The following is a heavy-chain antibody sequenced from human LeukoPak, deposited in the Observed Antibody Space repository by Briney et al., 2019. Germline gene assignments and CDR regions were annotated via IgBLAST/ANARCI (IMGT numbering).Heavy chain of an antibody. CDR2: ISSSSSYI. J-gene: IGHJ6*02. D-gene: IGHD3-10*01. Sequence: GGSLRLSCAASGFTFSSYSMNWVRQAPGKGLEWVSSISSSSSYIYYADSVKGRFTISRDNAKNSLYLQMNSLGAEDTAVYYCARDGFGELRPYGMDVWGQGTTVTVSS. V-gene: IGHV3-21*01. CDR3: ARDGFGELRPYGMDV. CDR1: GFTFSSYS.